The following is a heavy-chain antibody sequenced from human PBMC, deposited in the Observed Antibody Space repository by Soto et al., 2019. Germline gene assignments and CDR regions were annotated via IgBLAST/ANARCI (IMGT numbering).Heavy chain of an antibody. D-gene: IGHD6-13*01. J-gene: IGHJ4*02. Sequence: EVQLVESGGGLVQPGRSLRLSCVASGFTFEDFAMHWVRQAPGKGLEWVSGISWNSDSIGYVDSVRGRFTVSRDNAKNSLYLQMNNLRVEDTAFYYCAKDWGTSWYDRFHYLGQGTLVTVSS. V-gene: IGHV3-9*01. CDR2: ISWNSDSI. CDR1: GFTFEDFA. CDR3: AKDWGTSWYDRFHY.